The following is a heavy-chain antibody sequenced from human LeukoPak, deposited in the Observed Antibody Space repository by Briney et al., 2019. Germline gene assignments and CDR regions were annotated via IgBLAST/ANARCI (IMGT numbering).Heavy chain of an antibody. CDR1: GYTFTSYG. D-gene: IGHD3-22*01. Sequence: APVKVSCKASGYTFTSYGISWVRQAPGQGLEWMGWISAYNGNTNYAQKLQGRVTMTTDTSTSTAYMELRSLRSDDTAVYYCAREGLYDSSGYYLPVYGHWGQGTLVTVSS. V-gene: IGHV1-18*01. J-gene: IGHJ4*02. CDR2: ISAYNGNT. CDR3: AREGLYDSSGYYLPVYGH.